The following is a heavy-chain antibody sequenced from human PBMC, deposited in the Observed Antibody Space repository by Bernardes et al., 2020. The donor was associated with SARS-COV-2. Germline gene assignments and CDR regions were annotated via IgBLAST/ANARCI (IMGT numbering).Heavy chain of an antibody. Sequence: ASVKVSCKASGFNFSSYEIRWVRQASGQGLEWMGRMNPTSGSTGYAQKFQGRVTMTRDTSISTAYMELTGLTSEDAAVYFCARSIPLSSGWFHLDYWGPGTVVTVSS. CDR3: ARSIPLSSGWFHLDY. CDR2: MNPTSGST. V-gene: IGHV1-8*01. CDR1: GFNFSSYE. J-gene: IGHJ4*02. D-gene: IGHD6-19*01.